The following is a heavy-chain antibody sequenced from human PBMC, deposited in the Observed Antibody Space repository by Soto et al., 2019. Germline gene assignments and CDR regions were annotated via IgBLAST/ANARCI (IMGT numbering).Heavy chain of an antibody. CDR1: GSSIKSQH. J-gene: IGHJ4*02. V-gene: IGHV4-59*08. CDR3: ARLMATVANDY. Sequence: SETMDLTCTVSGSSIKSQHGSWIRQPPGKGLEWIGYIYYSESANYNSSLKSRVTISVDTSKNQFSLKLSSVTAADTAVYYCARLMATVANDYWGQGTLVTVSS. D-gene: IGHD4-17*01. CDR2: IYYSESA.